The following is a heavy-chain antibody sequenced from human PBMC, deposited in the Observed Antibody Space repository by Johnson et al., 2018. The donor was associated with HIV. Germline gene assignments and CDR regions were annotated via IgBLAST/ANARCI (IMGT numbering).Heavy chain of an antibody. J-gene: IGHJ3*01. D-gene: IGHD4-23*01. CDR1: GFTFSSYV. V-gene: IGHV3-13*01. CDR2: IGSAGDT. CDR3: ARGPSVVTLHAFDL. Sequence: EVQLVESGGGLVQPGGSLRLSCAASGFTFSSYVMSWVRQAPGKGLEWVSGIGSAGDTYYPGSVKGRFTISRENAKNSLYLQMNSLRAGDTAVYYCARGPSVVTLHAFDLWGQGTLVTVSS.